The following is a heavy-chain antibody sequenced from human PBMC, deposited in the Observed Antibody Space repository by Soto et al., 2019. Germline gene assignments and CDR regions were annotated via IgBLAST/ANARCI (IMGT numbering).Heavy chain of an antibody. CDR2: IWYDGSNK. D-gene: IGHD2-15*01. CDR1: GFTFSSYG. J-gene: IGHJ3*02. CDR3: AGGGGAFDI. Sequence: QVQLVESGGGVVQPGRSLRLSCAASGFTFSSYGMHWVRQAPGKGLEWVAVIWYDGSNKYYADSVKGRFTISRDNSKNTLYLQMNNLRAEDTAVYYCAGGGGAFDIWGQGTMVTVSS. V-gene: IGHV3-33*01.